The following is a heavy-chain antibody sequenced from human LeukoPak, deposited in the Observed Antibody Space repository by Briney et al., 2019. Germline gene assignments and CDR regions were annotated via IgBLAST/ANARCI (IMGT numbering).Heavy chain of an antibody. D-gene: IGHD3-3*01. J-gene: IGHJ4*02. CDR1: GFTFSDYA. CDR3: AKAPDIGYDFWSGYNDY. CDR2: ISGAGGNT. Sequence: GGSLRLSCIASGFTFSDYAMSWVRQVPGKGLEWVSAISGAGGNTYYADSVRGRFTISRDNSKNTLYLQMNSLRAEDTAIYYCAKAPDIGYDFWSGYNDYWGQGTLVTVSS. V-gene: IGHV3-23*01.